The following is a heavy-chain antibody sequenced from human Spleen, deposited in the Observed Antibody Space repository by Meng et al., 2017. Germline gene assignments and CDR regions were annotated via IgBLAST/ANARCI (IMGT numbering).Heavy chain of an antibody. Sequence: SCAASGFTFSDYYMSWIRRAPGKGLEWVSYIGSRGTTIFYADSVRGRFTISRDNARNSLYLQMNSLRGDDTAVYYCASMVATSVHFDYWGPGTLVTVSS. J-gene: IGHJ4*02. V-gene: IGHV3-11*01. CDR1: GFTFSDYY. D-gene: IGHD5-12*01. CDR3: ASMVATSVHFDY. CDR2: IGSRGTTI.